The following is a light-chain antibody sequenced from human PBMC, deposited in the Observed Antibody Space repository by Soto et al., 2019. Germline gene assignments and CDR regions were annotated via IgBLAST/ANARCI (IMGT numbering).Light chain of an antibody. Sequence: DIQMTQSPSSLSASVGDRVTITFHASQDIRNCLNWYQQKPGKAPELLIYDATNLLTGVPSRFSGSGFGTDFTFTISSLQPEDFATYYCQQYDTLSALSFGG. CDR3: QQYDTLSALS. CDR1: QDIRNC. CDR2: DAT. V-gene: IGKV1-33*01. J-gene: IGKJ4*01.